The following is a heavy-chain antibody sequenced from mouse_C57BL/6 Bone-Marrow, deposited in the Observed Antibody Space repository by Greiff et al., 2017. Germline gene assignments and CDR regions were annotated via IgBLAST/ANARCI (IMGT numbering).Heavy chain of an antibody. V-gene: IGHV5-9*01. CDR2: ISGGGGNT. CDR1: GFTFSSYT. Sequence: EVKLVESGGGLVKPGGSLKLSCAASGFTFSSYTMSWVRQTPETRLEWVATISGGGGNTYYPDSVKGRFTISRDNAKNTLYLQMSSLRSEDTALYYCAREGDDGYYRYAMDYWGQGTSVTVSS. CDR3: AREGDDGYYRYAMDY. J-gene: IGHJ4*01. D-gene: IGHD2-3*01.